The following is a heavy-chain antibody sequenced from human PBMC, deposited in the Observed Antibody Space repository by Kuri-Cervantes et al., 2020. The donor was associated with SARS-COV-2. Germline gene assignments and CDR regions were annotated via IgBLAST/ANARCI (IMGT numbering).Heavy chain of an antibody. J-gene: IGHJ3*02. CDR3: ATADPFSDAFDI. D-gene: IGHD3-3*02. CDR1: GFTFSSYA. Sequence: GGSLRLSCAASGFTFSSYAMHWVRQAPGKGLEWVAVISYDGSNKYYADSVKGRFTISRDNSKNTLYLQMNSLRAEDTAVYYCATADPFSDAFDIRGQGTMVTVSS. V-gene: IGHV3-30-3*01. CDR2: ISYDGSNK.